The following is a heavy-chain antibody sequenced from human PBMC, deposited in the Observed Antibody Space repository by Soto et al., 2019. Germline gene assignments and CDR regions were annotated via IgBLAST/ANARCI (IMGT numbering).Heavy chain of an antibody. V-gene: IGHV3-30-3*01. Sequence: QVQLVESGGGVVQPGRSLRLSCAASGFTFSSYAMHWVRQAPGKGLEWVAVISYDGSNKYYADSVKGRFTISRDNSKNTLYLQMNSLRAEDTAVYYCARLHYDILNYGMDVWGQGTTVTVSS. J-gene: IGHJ6*02. CDR1: GFTFSSYA. CDR2: ISYDGSNK. D-gene: IGHD3-9*01. CDR3: ARLHYDILNYGMDV.